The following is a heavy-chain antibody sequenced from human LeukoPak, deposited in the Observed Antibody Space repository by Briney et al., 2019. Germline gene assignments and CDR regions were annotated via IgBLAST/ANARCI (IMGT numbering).Heavy chain of an antibody. V-gene: IGHV3-48*01. CDR2: ISSSSSTI. CDR3: ARSGDFWSEYYMDV. D-gene: IGHD3-3*01. J-gene: IGHJ6*03. CDR1: GFTFSSYS. Sequence: GGSLRLSCAASGFTFSSYSMNWVRQAPAKGLEWVSYISSSSSTIYYADSVKGRFTISRDNAKNSLYLQMNSLRAEDTAVYYCARSGDFWSEYYMDVWGKGTTVTVSS.